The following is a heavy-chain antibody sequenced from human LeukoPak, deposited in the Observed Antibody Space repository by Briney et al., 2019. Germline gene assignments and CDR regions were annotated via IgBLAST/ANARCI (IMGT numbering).Heavy chain of an antibody. CDR2: IRSTAYGATT. CDR3: TRGVYQLLYFDY. Sequence: PGGSLRLSCAASGFTFSSYAMHWVRQAPEKGLEWVAFIRSTAYGATTEYAASVKDRFTISRDDSKRIAYLQMNSLKTDDTAVYYCTRGVYQLLYFDYWGQGALVTVSS. D-gene: IGHD6-13*01. V-gene: IGHV3-49*04. J-gene: IGHJ4*02. CDR1: GFTFSSYA.